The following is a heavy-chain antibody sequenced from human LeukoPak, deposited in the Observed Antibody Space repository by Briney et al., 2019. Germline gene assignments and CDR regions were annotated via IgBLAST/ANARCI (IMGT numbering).Heavy chain of an antibody. J-gene: IGHJ4*02. CDR2: IIPIFGTA. CDR3: ARDIPWSPGIAAAGDY. CDR1: GGTFSSYA. Sequence: SVKVSCKASGGTFSSYAISWVRQAPGQGLEWMGGIIPIFGTANYAQKFQGRVTITADESTSTAYMELSSLRSEDTAVYYCARDIPWSPGIAAAGDYWGQGTLVTVSS. D-gene: IGHD6-13*01. V-gene: IGHV1-69*13.